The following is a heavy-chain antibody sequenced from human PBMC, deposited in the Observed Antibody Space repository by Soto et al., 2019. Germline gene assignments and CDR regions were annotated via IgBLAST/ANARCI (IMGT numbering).Heavy chain of an antibody. D-gene: IGHD3-22*01. V-gene: IGHV3-21*01. Sequence: PGGSLRLSCVASGYTFSDYDMNWVRQAPGKGLEWVASISSSSSYIYYADSVKGRFTISRDNAKNSLYLQMNSLRAEDTAVYYCARRLDYYDSSGSDYWGQGTLVTVSS. CDR3: ARRLDYYDSSGSDY. CDR2: ISSSSSYI. CDR1: GYTFSDYD. J-gene: IGHJ4*02.